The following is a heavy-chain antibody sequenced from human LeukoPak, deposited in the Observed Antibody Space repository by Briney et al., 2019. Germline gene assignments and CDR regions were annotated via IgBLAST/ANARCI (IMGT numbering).Heavy chain of an antibody. J-gene: IGHJ4*02. CDR2: IWYDGSKK. D-gene: IGHD3-10*01. CDR1: GFTFTSYA. V-gene: IGHV3-33*08. CDR3: ARDIEDRLGFQSFDS. Sequence: GGSLRLSCAASGFTFTSYAMSWVRQAPGKGLEWVAVIWYDGSKKYYADSVRGRFTISRDNSKNTLFLQMNSLRAEDTAVYYCARDIEDRLGFQSFDSWGQGTLVTVSS.